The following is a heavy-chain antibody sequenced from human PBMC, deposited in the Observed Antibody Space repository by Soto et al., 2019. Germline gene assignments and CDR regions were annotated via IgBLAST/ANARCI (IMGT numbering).Heavy chain of an antibody. J-gene: IGHJ4*02. CDR3: AKGHPGGSCYSGLDC. CDR1: GFTLSTCA. Sequence: HPGGSLRLSCAASGFTLSTCATTWVRQAPGKGLEWVLCISGSGDTTYYADSVKGRFTISRDTSKNTVYLQMNSLRVDDTAVYYCAKGHPGGSCYSGLDCWGQGTLVTAPQ. D-gene: IGHD2-15*01. CDR2: ISGSGDTT. V-gene: IGHV3-23*01.